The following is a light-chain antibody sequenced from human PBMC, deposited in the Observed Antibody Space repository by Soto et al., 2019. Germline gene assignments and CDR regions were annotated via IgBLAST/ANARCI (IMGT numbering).Light chain of an antibody. V-gene: IGKV3-20*01. CDR3: QQYDSSPLT. CDR2: GAS. CDR1: QSVSSSY. Sequence: EIVLTQSPGTLPLSPGERATLSCRASQSVSSSYLAWYQQKPGQAPRLLIYGASSRATGIPDRFSGSGSGTDFTVTISRLEPEDFAVYYCQQYDSSPLTFGGGTKVEIK. J-gene: IGKJ4*01.